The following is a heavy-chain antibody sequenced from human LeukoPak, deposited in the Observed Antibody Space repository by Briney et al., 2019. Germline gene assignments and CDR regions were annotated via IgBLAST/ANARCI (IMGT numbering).Heavy chain of an antibody. J-gene: IGHJ4*02. Sequence: ASVKVSCKASGYTFTSYYMYWVRQAPGQGLEWMGIINPSGGSTSYAQKFQGRVTMTRDTSTSTVYMELSSLRSEDTAVYYCARDYQYSGHMGFFDYWGQGTPVTVSS. CDR2: INPSGGST. CDR1: GYTFTSYY. CDR3: ARDYQYSGHMGFFDY. D-gene: IGHD5-12*01. V-gene: IGHV1-46*01.